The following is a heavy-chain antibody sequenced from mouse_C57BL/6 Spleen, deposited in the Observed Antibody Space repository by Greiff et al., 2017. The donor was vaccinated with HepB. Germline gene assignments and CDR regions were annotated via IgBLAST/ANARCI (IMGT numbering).Heavy chain of an antibody. J-gene: IGHJ4*01. Sequence: QRVESGAELARPGASVKLSCKASGYTFTSYGISWVKQRTGQGLEWIGEIYPRSGNTYYNEKFKGKATLTADKSSSTAYMELRSLTSEDSAVYFCARDLYYYGSSLYAMDYWGQGTSVTVSS. CDR3: ARDLYYYGSSLYAMDY. CDR1: GYTFTSYG. CDR2: IYPRSGNT. V-gene: IGHV1-81*01. D-gene: IGHD1-1*01.